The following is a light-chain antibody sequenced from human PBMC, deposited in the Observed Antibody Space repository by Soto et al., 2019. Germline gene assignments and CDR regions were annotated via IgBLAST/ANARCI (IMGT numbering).Light chain of an antibody. CDR3: LLSYNGPYV. J-gene: IGLJ1*01. CDR2: DTT. CDR1: TGPVPTRHY. Sequence: QAVVTQDPSLTVSPGGTVTLTCASSTGPVPTRHYPYWFHHKPAQPPRTLIYDTTNRHSWTPARFSGSLLGGKAALTLSGAQPEDEAEYYCLLSYNGPYVFGTGTKVTVL. V-gene: IGLV7-46*01.